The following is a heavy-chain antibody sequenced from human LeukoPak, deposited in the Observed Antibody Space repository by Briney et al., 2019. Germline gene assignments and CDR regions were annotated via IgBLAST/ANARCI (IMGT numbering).Heavy chain of an antibody. J-gene: IGHJ3*02. D-gene: IGHD2-8*01. V-gene: IGHV4-39*01. CDR3: ARRYRTNGVCYRSAFDI. Sequence: SETLSLTCTVSGGSISSSSYYWGWIRQPPGKGLEWIGNIYYSGSTYYNPSLKSRVTISVDTSKKQFSLKLSSVTAADTAMYYCARRYRTNGVCYRSAFDIWGQGTMVTVSS. CDR1: GGSISSSSYY. CDR2: IYYSGST.